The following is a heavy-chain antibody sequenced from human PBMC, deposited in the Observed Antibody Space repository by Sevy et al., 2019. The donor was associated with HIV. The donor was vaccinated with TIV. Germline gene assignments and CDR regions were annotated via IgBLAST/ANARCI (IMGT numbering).Heavy chain of an antibody. V-gene: IGHV4-34*01. J-gene: IGHJ6*02. CDR3: AREGARSSYYGSGSYSWYYYYGMDV. CDR1: GGSFSGYY. Sequence: SETLSLTCAVYGGSFSGYYWSWIRQPPGKGLEWIGEINHSGSTNYNPSLKSRVTISVDTSKNQFSLKLSSVTAADTAVYYCAREGARSSYYGSGSYSWYYYYGMDVWGQRTTVTVSS. CDR2: INHSGST. D-gene: IGHD3-10*01.